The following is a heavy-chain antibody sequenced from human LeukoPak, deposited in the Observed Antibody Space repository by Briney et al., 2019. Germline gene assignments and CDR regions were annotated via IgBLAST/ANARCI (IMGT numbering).Heavy chain of an antibody. Sequence: GGSLRLSCVASGFSFSRYDKHWVRQAPGKGLGWVAVISDDGRIKIYGDSVKGRLTISRDNSKNTLYLQMNSLRGEDTAVYYCARAAAETGSFRDNWFDPWGQGTLVTVSS. CDR3: ARAAAETGSFRDNWFDP. J-gene: IGHJ5*02. V-gene: IGHV3-30*04. D-gene: IGHD3-9*01. CDR1: GFSFSRYD. CDR2: ISDDGRIK.